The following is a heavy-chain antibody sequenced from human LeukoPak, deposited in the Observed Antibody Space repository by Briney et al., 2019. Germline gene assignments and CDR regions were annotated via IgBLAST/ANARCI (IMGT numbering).Heavy chain of an antibody. CDR3: ARGRGFWSGSRHDY. CDR2: INHSGRT. J-gene: IGHJ4*02. D-gene: IGHD3-3*01. CDR1: GGSFSGYY. V-gene: IGHV4-34*01. Sequence: ASETLSLTCAVYGGSFSGYYWSWIRQPPGKGLEWIGEINHSGRTNYDPSLKSRVTISVDTSKNQFSLKLSSVTAADTAVYYCARGRGFWSGSRHDYWGQGTLVTVSS.